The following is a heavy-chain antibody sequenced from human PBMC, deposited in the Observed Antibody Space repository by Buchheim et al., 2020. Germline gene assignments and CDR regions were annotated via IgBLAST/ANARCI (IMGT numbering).Heavy chain of an antibody. D-gene: IGHD2-15*01. CDR2: IYYSGST. V-gene: IGHV4-31*03. CDR3: AREDRGYCSGGSCYSHWFDP. Sequence: QVQLQESGPGLVKPSQTLSLTCTVSGGSISSGGYYWSWIRQHPGKGLEWIGYIYYSGSTYYNPSLKSRVPISVDTSKNQFSLKLSSVTAADTAVYYCAREDRGYCSGGSCYSHWFDPWGQGTL. CDR1: GGSISSGGYY. J-gene: IGHJ5*02.